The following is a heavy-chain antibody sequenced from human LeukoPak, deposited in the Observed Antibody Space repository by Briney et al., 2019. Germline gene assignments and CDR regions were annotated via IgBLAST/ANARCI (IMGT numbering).Heavy chain of an antibody. D-gene: IGHD6-6*01. J-gene: IGHJ5*02. CDR2: VNLNSGGT. CDR1: GYTFTVYF. V-gene: IGHV1-2*02. Sequence: GASVKVSCKASGYTFTVYFMHWSRQALGQGLGWRGGVNLNSGGTNYAQKFQGRVAITRDTSIATAYMELSRLTSDDTAVYYCTRGNIATRRGDNWFDPWGQGTLVTVSS. CDR3: TRGNIATRRGDNWFDP.